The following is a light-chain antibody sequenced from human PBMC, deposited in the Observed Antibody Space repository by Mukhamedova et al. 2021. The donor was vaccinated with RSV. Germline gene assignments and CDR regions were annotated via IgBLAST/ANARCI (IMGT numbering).Light chain of an antibody. Sequence: WYQRRVHGQAPKRLIYAASSLQSGVPSRFSGSGSGTEFTLTISSLQPEDFATYYCLQHNSYFWTFGQGTKVEIK. V-gene: IGKV1-17*01. J-gene: IGKJ1*01. CDR3: LQHNSYFWT. CDR2: AAS.